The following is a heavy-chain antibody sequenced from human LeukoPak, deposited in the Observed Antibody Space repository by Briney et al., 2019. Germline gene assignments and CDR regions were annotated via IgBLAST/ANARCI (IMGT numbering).Heavy chain of an antibody. D-gene: IGHD3-9*01. J-gene: IGHJ3*02. CDR2: IYTSGST. V-gene: IGHV4-4*07. Sequence: SETLSLTCTVSGGSISSYYWSWIRQPAGKGLEWIGRIYTSGSTNYNPSLKSRVTMSVDTSKNQFSLKLSSVTAADTAVYYCARDGPLRYFDWLGGAFDIWGQGTMVTVSS. CDR1: GGSISSYY. CDR3: ARDGPLRYFDWLGGAFDI.